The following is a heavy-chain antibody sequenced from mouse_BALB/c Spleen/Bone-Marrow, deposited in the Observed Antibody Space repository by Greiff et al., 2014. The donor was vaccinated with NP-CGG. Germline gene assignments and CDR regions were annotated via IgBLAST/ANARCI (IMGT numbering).Heavy chain of an antibody. Sequence: QVQLQQPGAELVKPGASVKLSCKASGYTFTSYYMYWVKQRPEQGLEWIGGINPTTGGTHLNEKFKAKATPTGDKSYSTAYMHLSSLTSEDSAFYYGSRLGDYWGQGTTLTVSS. J-gene: IGHJ2*01. CDR1: GYTFTSYY. CDR3: SRLGDY. CDR2: INPTTGGT. D-gene: IGHD2-2*01. V-gene: IGHV1S81*02.